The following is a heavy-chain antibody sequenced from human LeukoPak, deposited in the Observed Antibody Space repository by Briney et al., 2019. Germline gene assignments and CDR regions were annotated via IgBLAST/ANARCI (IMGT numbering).Heavy chain of an antibody. D-gene: IGHD3-22*01. CDR1: GFSFTNYW. V-gene: IGHV3-74*01. CDR2: INSDGSAT. CDR3: ARGPHDSSGYYYPGYFDY. Sequence: PGGSLRLSCAASGFSFTNYWMHWVRQAPGKGLVWVSHINSDGSATRYADSVKGRFTISRDYAKNSLYLQMNSLRAEDTAVYYCARGPHDSSGYYYPGYFDYWGQGTLVTVSS. J-gene: IGHJ4*02.